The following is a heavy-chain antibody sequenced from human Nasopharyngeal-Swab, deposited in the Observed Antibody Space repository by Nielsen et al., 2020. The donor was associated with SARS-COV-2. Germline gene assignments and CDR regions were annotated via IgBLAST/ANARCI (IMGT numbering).Heavy chain of an antibody. CDR2: IFSNDEK. D-gene: IGHD3-9*01. CDR1: GFSLSNARMG. Sequence: SGPTLVKPTETLTLTCTVSGFSLSNARMGVSWIRQPPGKALEWLAHIFSNDEKSYSTSLKSRLTISKDTSKSQVVLTMTNMDPVDTATYYCARIAADNDILTGYYSDYFDYWGQGTLVTASS. CDR3: ARIAADNDILTGYYSDYFDY. V-gene: IGHV2-26*01. J-gene: IGHJ4*02.